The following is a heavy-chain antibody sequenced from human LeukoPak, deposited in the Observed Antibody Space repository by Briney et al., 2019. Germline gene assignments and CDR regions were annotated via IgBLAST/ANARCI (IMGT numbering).Heavy chain of an antibody. D-gene: IGHD6-19*01. Sequence: ASVKVSCKASGYTFTSYYMHWVRQAPGQGLEWMGIINPSGGSTSYAQKFQGRVTMTRDTSTSTVYMELSSLRSEDTAVYYCARGGHSSGWYYYYYYGMDVWGQGTTVTVSS. CDR1: GYTFTSYY. J-gene: IGHJ6*02. V-gene: IGHV1-46*01. CDR2: INPSGGST. CDR3: ARGGHSSGWYYYYYYGMDV.